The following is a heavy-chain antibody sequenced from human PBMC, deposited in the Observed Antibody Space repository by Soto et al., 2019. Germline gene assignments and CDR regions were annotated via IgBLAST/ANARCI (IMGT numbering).Heavy chain of an antibody. D-gene: IGHD6-13*01. Sequence: LSLTCAASGFTFSSYSMNWVRQAPGKGLEWVSYISSSSSTIYYADSVKGRFTISRDNAKNSLYLQMNSLRAEDTAVYYCARHYSSSWYYYYGMDVWGQGTTVTVSS. CDR3: ARHYSSSWYYYYGMDV. CDR1: GFTFSSYS. J-gene: IGHJ6*02. CDR2: ISSSSSTI. V-gene: IGHV3-48*04.